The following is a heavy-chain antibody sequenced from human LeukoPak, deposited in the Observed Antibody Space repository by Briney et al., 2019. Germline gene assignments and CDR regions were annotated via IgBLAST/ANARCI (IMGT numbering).Heavy chain of an antibody. CDR3: ASIFREP. CDR2: ISYDGSNK. J-gene: IGHJ5*02. D-gene: IGHD3-10*01. V-gene: IGHV3-30-3*01. Sequence: GGSLRLSCAASGFTFSSYAMHWVRQAPGKGLEWVAVISYDGSNKYYADSVKGRFTISRDNSKNTLYLQMNSLRAEDTAVYYCASIFREPWGQGTLVTVPS. CDR1: GFTFSSYA.